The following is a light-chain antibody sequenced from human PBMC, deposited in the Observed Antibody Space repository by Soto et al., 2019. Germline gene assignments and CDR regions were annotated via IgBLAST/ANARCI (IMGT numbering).Light chain of an antibody. CDR2: DAS. CDR3: QQRSDWPST. J-gene: IGKJ4*01. Sequence: EIVLTQSPATLSLSPGERATLSCRASQSVGWYLAWYQQKPGQAPRLLIYDASSRATSIPARFSGSGSGTDFTLTISSLEPEDFALYYCQQRSDWPSTFGGGTKVQFK. CDR1: QSVGWY. V-gene: IGKV3-11*01.